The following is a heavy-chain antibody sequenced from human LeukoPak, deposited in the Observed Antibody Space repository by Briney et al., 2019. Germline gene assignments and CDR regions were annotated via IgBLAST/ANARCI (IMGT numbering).Heavy chain of an antibody. J-gene: IGHJ3*01. V-gene: IGHV3-23*01. Sequence: PGGSLRLSCATSEFNFKTYGMSWVRQAPGKGLEWVSSILGSGGNIQYADSVQGRFTISRDNSKNTLYLQMNSLRAEDTAIYYFAKDPNGDYIGTFDVWGQGTMVTVSS. CDR3: AKDPNGDYIGTFDV. CDR2: ILGSGGNI. CDR1: EFNFKTYG. D-gene: IGHD4-17*01.